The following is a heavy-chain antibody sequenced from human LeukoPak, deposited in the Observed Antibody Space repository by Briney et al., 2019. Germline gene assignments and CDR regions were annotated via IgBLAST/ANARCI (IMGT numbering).Heavy chain of an antibody. V-gene: IGHV3-48*03. J-gene: IGHJ4*02. CDR2: ISSSGSTR. CDR1: GFTFSSYE. D-gene: IGHD3-16*02. Sequence: GGSLRLSCAGSGFTFSSYEMNWVRQAPGKGLEWVSYISSSGSTRYYADSVKGRFTVSRDNAKNSLYLQMNSLRAEDTAVYYCAKEGGYGELSSYFDYWGQGTLVTVSS. CDR3: AKEGGYGELSSYFDY.